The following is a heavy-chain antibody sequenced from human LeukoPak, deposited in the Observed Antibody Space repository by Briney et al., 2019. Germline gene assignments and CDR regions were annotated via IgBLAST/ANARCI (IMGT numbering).Heavy chain of an antibody. D-gene: IGHD3-22*01. J-gene: IGHJ4*02. Sequence: SETLSLTCTVSGGSIINYYWTWIRQPPGKGLEWIGFIYHNGNTYYNPSLKSRLTISVDLSSNQLSLRLSSVTAADTAVYYCARNPSMITPSLDYWGQGTLVTVSS. V-gene: IGHV4-59*01. CDR3: ARNPSMITPSLDY. CDR1: GGSIINYY. CDR2: IYHNGNT.